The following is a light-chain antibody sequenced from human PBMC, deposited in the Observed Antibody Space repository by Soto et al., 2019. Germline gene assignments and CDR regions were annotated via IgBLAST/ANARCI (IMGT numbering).Light chain of an antibody. CDR1: NIGSKS. J-gene: IGLJ2*01. Sequence: SYELTQPPSVSVAPGKTARITCGGTNIGSKSVHWYQQKPGQAPVLVIYYDSDRPSGIPERFSGSNSGNTATLTISRVEAGDEADYYCQVWDSSSEDVVFGGGTKLTVL. CDR3: QVWDSSSEDVV. V-gene: IGLV3-21*04. CDR2: YDS.